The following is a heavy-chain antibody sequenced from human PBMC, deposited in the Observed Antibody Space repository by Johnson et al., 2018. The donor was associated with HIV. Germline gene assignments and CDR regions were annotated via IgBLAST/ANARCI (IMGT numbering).Heavy chain of an antibody. V-gene: IGHV3-15*01. CDR2: IKSKTDGGTT. D-gene: IGHD6-13*01. J-gene: IGHJ3*02. CDR3: ARARGQLTRGDDAFDI. CDR1: GFTFSNAW. Sequence: VQLVESGGGLVKPGGSLRLSCAASGFTFSNAWMSWVRQAPGKGLEWVGRIKSKTDGGTTDYAAPVKGRFTISRDDSKNTLYLQMNSLKTEDTAVYYCARARGQLTRGDDAFDIWGQGTMVTVSS.